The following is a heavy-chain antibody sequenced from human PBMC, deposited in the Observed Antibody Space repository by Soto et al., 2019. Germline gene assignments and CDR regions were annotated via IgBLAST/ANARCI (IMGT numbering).Heavy chain of an antibody. V-gene: IGHV4-39*07. CDR3: ARDLRDGYNYYFDY. CDR2: IYYSGST. J-gene: IGHJ4*02. CDR1: GGSISSSSYY. D-gene: IGHD5-12*01. Sequence: SETLSLPCTVSGGSISSSSYYWGWIRQPPGKGLEWIGSIYYSGSTYYNPSLKSRVTISVDTSKNQFSLKLSSVTAADTAVYYCARDLRDGYNYYFDYWGQGTLVTVSS.